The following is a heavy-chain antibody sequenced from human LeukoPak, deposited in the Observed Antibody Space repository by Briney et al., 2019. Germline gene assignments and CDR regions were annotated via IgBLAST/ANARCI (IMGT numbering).Heavy chain of an antibody. CDR1: GFTFSNAW. CDR2: IKSKTDGGTT. Sequence: PGGSLRLSCAASGFTFSNAWMTWVRQAPGKGLEWVGRIKSKTDGGTTDYAAPVKGRFTISRDDSKNTLSLQMSSLKTEDTAVYYCTTEFYGGNLDYWGQGTLVTVSS. D-gene: IGHD4-23*01. V-gene: IGHV3-15*01. J-gene: IGHJ4*02. CDR3: TTEFYGGNLDY.